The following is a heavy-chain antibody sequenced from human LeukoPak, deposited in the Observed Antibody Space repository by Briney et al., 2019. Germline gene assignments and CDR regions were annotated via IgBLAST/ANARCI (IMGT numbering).Heavy chain of an antibody. Sequence: SETLSLTCTVSGASITSHYWTWIRQPPGKGLEWIAYINYSGDTNYNPSLNSRVTISIDTSKNQFSLRPTSVTAADTAVYYCARVVVVPAAHSYYYYGMDVWGQGTTVTVSS. J-gene: IGHJ6*02. CDR2: INYSGDT. CDR3: ARVVVVPAAHSYYYYGMDV. D-gene: IGHD2-2*01. V-gene: IGHV4-59*11. CDR1: GASITSHY.